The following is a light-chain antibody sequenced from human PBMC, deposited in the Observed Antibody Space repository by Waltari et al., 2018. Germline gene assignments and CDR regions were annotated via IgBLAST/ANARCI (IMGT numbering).Light chain of an antibody. CDR3: GTWDSSLSGAV. CDR2: EDS. CDR1: HSNIGNNY. V-gene: IGLV1-51*02. Sequence: QSVLTQPPSVSAAPGQRVTISCSGGHSNIGNNYVSWYRHFPGTAPKLLIYEDSERPSVVPGRFSGSKSGTSATLDITGLQAGDEADYYCGTWDSSLSGAVFGGGTHLTVL. J-gene: IGLJ7*01.